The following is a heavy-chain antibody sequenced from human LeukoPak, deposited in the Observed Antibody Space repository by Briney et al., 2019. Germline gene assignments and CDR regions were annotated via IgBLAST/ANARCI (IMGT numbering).Heavy chain of an antibody. Sequence: GGSLRLSCAASGFTFSDHYMDWVRQAPGQGLEWVGRTRNKANSYTTEYAASVKGRFTISRDDSKNSLYLQMNGLKTEDTAVYYCASALGYCSSTSCDYWGQGTLVTVSS. CDR2: TRNKANSYTT. V-gene: IGHV3-72*01. CDR1: GFTFSDHY. D-gene: IGHD2-2*01. J-gene: IGHJ4*02. CDR3: ASALGYCSSTSCDY.